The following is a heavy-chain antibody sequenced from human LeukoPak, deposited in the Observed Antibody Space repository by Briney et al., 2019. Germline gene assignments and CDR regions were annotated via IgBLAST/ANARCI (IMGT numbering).Heavy chain of an antibody. CDR3: ARWGRKLELHGGY. J-gene: IGHJ4*02. CDR2: ISSSSSYI. V-gene: IGHV3-21*01. Sequence: PGGSLRLSCAASGFTFSSYSMNWVRQAPGKGLEWVSSISSSSSYIYYADSVKGRFTISRDNAKSSLYLQMNSLRAEDTAVYYCARWGRKLELHGGYWGQGTLVTVSS. D-gene: IGHD1-7*01. CDR1: GFTFSSYS.